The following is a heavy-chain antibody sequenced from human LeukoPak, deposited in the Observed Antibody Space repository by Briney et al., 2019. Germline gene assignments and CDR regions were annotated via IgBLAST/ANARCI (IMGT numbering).Heavy chain of an antibody. CDR2: IKQDGSEK. CDR1: GFTFSHYG. V-gene: IGHV3-7*01. CDR3: ARDLEAYCGGDCYWGYFDY. Sequence: PGGSLRLSCEASGFTFSHYGMHWVRQAPGKGLEWVANIKQDGSEKYYVDSVKGRFTISRDNAKNSLYLQMNSLRAEDTAVYYCARDLEAYCGGDCYWGYFDYWGQGTLVTVSS. J-gene: IGHJ4*02. D-gene: IGHD2-21*02.